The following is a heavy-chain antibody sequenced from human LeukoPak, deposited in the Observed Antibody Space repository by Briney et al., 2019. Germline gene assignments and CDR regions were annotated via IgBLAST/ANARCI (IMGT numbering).Heavy chain of an antibody. CDR1: GFTFNTYG. CDR3: ARDRGSSWYYFDY. J-gene: IGHJ4*02. D-gene: IGHD6-13*01. CDR2: IKQDGSEK. V-gene: IGHV3-7*01. Sequence: GGSLRLSCAASGFTFNTYGMSWVRQAPGKGLEWVANIKQDGSEKYYVDSVKGRFTISRDNAKNSLYLQMNSLRAEDTAVYYCARDRGSSWYYFDYWGQGTLVTVSS.